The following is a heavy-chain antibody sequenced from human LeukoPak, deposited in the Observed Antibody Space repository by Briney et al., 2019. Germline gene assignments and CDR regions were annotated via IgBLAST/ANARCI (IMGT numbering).Heavy chain of an antibody. CDR3: AKEEGYYYDSGGYYVEYFQH. D-gene: IGHD3-22*01. CDR1: GFTFSSYA. J-gene: IGHJ1*01. CDR2: ISGSGGST. V-gene: IGHV3-23*01. Sequence: GGSLRLSCAASGFTFSSYAMSWVRQAPGKGLEWVSAISGSGGSTYYADSVKGRFTISRDNSKNTLYLQMNSLRAEDTAVYYCAKEEGYYYDSGGYYVEYFQHWGQGTLVTVSS.